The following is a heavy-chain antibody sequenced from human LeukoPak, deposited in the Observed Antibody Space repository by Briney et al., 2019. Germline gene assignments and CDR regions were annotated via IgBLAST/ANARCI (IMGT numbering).Heavy chain of an antibody. D-gene: IGHD3-22*01. V-gene: IGHV1-2*02. Sequence: ASVKVSCKASGYTFTGYYMHWVRQAPGQGLEWMGWINPNSGGTNYAQKFRGRVTMTRDTSISTAYMELSRLRSDDTAVYYCARGPLLSHYYDSSVELDYWGQGTLVTVSS. CDR2: INPNSGGT. J-gene: IGHJ4*02. CDR1: GYTFTGYY. CDR3: ARGPLLSHYYDSSVELDY.